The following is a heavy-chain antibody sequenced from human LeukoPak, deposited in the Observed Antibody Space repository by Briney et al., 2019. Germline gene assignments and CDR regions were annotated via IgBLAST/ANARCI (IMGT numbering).Heavy chain of an antibody. D-gene: IGHD1-26*01. J-gene: IGHJ6*03. CDR3: ARDHRDRGRYYYYYMDV. CDR2: IYTSGST. V-gene: IGHV4-4*07. CDR1: SGSLSSSY. Sequence: SETLSLTCTLSSGSLSSSYWSWIRQPAGKGLEWIGRIYTSGSTNYSPSLKSRVTISGDTSKNQFSLKLSSVTAADTAVYYCARDHRDRGRYYYYYMDVWGKGTTVTVSS.